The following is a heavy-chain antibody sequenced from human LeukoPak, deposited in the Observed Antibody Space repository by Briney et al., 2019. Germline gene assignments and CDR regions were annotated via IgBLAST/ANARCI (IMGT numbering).Heavy chain of an antibody. Sequence: SETLSLTCTVSGDSISDYYWSWTRQPAGRGLEWIGRIFTTENTDYNPSLTSRVTMSIDTSKNQFSLELSSVTAADTAVYYCAGGGSGWPTSVVVDYWGQGTLVTVSS. CDR3: AGGGSGWPTSVVVDY. CDR2: IFTTENT. J-gene: IGHJ4*02. D-gene: IGHD6-19*01. CDR1: GDSISDYY. V-gene: IGHV4-4*07.